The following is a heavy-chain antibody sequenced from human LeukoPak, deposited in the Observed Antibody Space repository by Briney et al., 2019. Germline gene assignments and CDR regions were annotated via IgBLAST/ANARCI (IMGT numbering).Heavy chain of an antibody. J-gene: IGHJ4*02. CDR1: GFTFGSYW. Sequence: GGSLRLSCAASGFTFGSYWMSWVRQAPGKGLEWVANIKQDGSEKYYVDSVKGRFTISRDDAKNSLYLQMNSLRAEDTAVHYCARVPYCSSTSCYAIFDYWGQGALVTVSS. D-gene: IGHD2-2*01. V-gene: IGHV3-7*03. CDR3: ARVPYCSSTSCYAIFDY. CDR2: IKQDGSEK.